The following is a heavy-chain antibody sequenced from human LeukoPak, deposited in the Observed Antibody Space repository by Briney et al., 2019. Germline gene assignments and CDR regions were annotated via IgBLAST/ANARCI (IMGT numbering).Heavy chain of an antibody. Sequence: ASVKVSCKASGYTFTGYYMHWVRQAPGQGLEGMGRTNPNSGGTNYAQKFQGRVTMTRDTSISTAYMELSRLRSDDPAVYYCERGGSSYRFGEYPYYFAYWGQGTLATVSS. CDR1: GYTFTGYY. CDR3: ERGGSSYRFGEYPYYFAY. J-gene: IGHJ4*02. D-gene: IGHD3-10*01. V-gene: IGHV1-2*06. CDR2: TNPNSGGT.